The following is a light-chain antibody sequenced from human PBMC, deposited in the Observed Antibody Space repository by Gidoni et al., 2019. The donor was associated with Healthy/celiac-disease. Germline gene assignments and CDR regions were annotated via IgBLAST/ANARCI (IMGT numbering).Light chain of an antibody. J-gene: IGKJ1*01. CDR3: QQYYSTPKT. CDR2: WAS. V-gene: IGKV4-1*01. Sequence: DIVMTQSPDSLAVSLGERATINCKSSQSVLYSSNNKNYLAWYQQKPGQPTKLLIYWASTRESGVPDRFSGSGSGTDFTLPISSLQAEDVAVYYCQQYYSTPKTFGQGTKVEIK. CDR1: QSVLYSSNNKNY.